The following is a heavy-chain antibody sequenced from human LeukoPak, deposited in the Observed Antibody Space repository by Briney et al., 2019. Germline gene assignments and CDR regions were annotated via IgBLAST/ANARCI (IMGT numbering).Heavy chain of an antibody. D-gene: IGHD3-10*01. J-gene: IGHJ5*02. CDR2: IYYSGSA. CDR1: GGSISSYY. V-gene: IGHV4-59*01. CDR3: ARVENYGSGSSEYWFDP. Sequence: SETLSLTCTVSGGSISSYYWSWIRQPPGKGLEWIGYIYYSGSANYNPSLKSRVTISVDTSKNQFSLKLASVTAADTAVYYCARVENYGSGSSEYWFDPWGQGTLVTVSS.